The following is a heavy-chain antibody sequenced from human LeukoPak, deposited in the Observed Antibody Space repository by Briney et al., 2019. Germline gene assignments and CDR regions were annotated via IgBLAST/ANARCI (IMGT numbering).Heavy chain of an antibody. CDR3: ARLSLGDWFDP. CDR2: ISSSSSTI. D-gene: IGHD3-16*01. CDR1: GFSFSVYG. V-gene: IGHV3-48*01. J-gene: IGHJ5*02. Sequence: PGGSLRLSCAASGFSFSVYGMNWVRQAPGKGLEWVSYISSSSSTIYYADSVKGRFTISRDNAKNSLYLQMNSLRAEDTAVYYCARLSLGDWFDPWGQGTLVTVSS.